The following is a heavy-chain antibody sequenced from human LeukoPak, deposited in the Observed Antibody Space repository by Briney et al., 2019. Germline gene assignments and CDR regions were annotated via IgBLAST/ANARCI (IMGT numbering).Heavy chain of an antibody. Sequence: WASVKVSCKASGGTFSSYAISWVRQAPGQGLEWMGGIIPIFGTANYAQKFQGRVTMTRDTSISTAYMELSRLRSDDTAVYYCARGDGSGSPVDYWGQGTLVTVSS. CDR3: ARGDGSGSPVDY. CDR1: GGTFSSYA. CDR2: IIPIFGTA. J-gene: IGHJ4*02. V-gene: IGHV1-69*05. D-gene: IGHD3-10*01.